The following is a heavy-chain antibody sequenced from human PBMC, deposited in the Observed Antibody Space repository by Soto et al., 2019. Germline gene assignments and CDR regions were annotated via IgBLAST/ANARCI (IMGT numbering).Heavy chain of an antibody. Sequence: SETLSLTCAVHDESLSGYYHTWTRQAPGKGLEWIGEIHPSGSTYYNPSLQTRVTLSLDTSKNQFSLDLISVTAEDTAVYYCARSAEMTWLIQSLDYWGHGTLVTVSS. CDR3: ARSAEMTWLIQSLDY. D-gene: IGHD4-4*01. V-gene: IGHV4-34*01. J-gene: IGHJ4*01. CDR2: IHPSGST. CDR1: DESLSGYY.